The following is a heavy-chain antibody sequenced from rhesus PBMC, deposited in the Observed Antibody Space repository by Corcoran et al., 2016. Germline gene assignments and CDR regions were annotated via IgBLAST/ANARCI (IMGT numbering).Heavy chain of an antibody. Sequence: QLQLQESGPGLVKPSETLSLTCVVSGVSFLAYFWFCILTPPGLRLPCIAYIGGSRGSTDYNPSLKSRVTSSTDTSKNQVSRKLSSVSAADTAVYYCARHYEDDYGYYYTGGFDNWGQGVLVTVSS. V-gene: IGHV4-165*01. J-gene: IGHJ4*01. CDR2: IGGSRGST. CDR3: ARHYEDDYGYYYTGGFDN. CDR1: GVSFLAYF. D-gene: IGHD3-9*01.